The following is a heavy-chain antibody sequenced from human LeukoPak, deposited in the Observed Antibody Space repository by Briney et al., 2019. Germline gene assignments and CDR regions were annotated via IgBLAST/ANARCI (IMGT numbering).Heavy chain of an antibody. D-gene: IGHD4-17*01. CDR3: TRQVGGNDYGDYLPIDY. CDR2: IRSKANIYAT. Sequence: GGSLRLSCAASGFTFSGSAMHWVRQASGKGLEWVGRIRSKANIYATAYAASLKGRSTISRDDSKNTAYLQMNSLKTEDTAVYYCTRQVGGNDYGDYLPIDYWGQGTLVTVSS. J-gene: IGHJ4*02. V-gene: IGHV3-73*01. CDR1: GFTFSGSA.